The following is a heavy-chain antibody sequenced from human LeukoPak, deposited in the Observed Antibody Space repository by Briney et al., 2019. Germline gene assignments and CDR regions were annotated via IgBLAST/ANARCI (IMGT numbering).Heavy chain of an antibody. CDR2: ISSSSSYI. V-gene: IGHV3-21*01. D-gene: IGHD2-8*01. CDR1: GFTFSTYS. Sequence: GGSLRLSCAASGFTFSTYSMNWVRQAPGKGLEWVSCISSSSSYIYYADSVKGRFTISRDNAKNSLYLQMNSLRVEDTAVYYCAKEGDTNGVCYTDWGQGTLVTVSS. J-gene: IGHJ4*02. CDR3: AKEGDTNGVCYTD.